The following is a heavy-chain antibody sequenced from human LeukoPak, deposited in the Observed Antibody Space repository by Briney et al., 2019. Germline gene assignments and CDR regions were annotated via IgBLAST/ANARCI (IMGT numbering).Heavy chain of an antibody. CDR2: IYWDDDK. V-gene: IGHV2-5*02. CDR1: GFSLSTSGVG. D-gene: IGHD5-24*01. CDR3: AHRAEMAPGGRNYYFDY. Sequence: SGPTLVKPTQTLTLTCTFSGFSLSTSGVGVGWIRQPPGKALEWLALIYWDDDKRYSPSLKSRLTFTKDTSKNQVVLTMTDMDPVDTATYYCAHRAEMAPGGRNYYFDYWGQGTLVTVSS. J-gene: IGHJ4*02.